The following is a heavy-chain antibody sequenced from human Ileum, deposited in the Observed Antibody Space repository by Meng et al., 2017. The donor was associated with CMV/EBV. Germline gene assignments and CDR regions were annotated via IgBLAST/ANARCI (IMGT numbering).Heavy chain of an antibody. Sequence: QVQAQESGPGLWDHSETLSLTCTVSGASISSGDYYWTWIRQPPGKGLEWIGYIYYTGATYYRPSLESRIVISSDTSKNHFSLTLTSVTAADTAVYFCARAKQAAENFDSWGQGTLVTVSS. CDR3: ARAKQAAENFDS. V-gene: IGHV4-30-4*08. CDR2: IYYTGAT. D-gene: IGHD6-13*01. J-gene: IGHJ4*02. CDR1: GASISSGDYY.